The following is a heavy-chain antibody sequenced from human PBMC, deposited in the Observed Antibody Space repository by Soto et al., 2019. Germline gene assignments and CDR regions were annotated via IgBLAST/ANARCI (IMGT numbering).Heavy chain of an antibody. CDR1: GYTFTAYD. Sequence: XSVKVSFKTSGYTFTAYDIYLVRHTPGQGLEWMGWIRAYNGDTNYAQKFQTRVTMTTDKSTDTAYMDLRSLTSDDTAIYYCARAGAAPYYYYGLDVWGQGTTVTVSS. D-gene: IGHD3-10*01. CDR2: IRAYNGDT. V-gene: IGHV1-18*01. J-gene: IGHJ6*02. CDR3: ARAGAAPYYYYGLDV.